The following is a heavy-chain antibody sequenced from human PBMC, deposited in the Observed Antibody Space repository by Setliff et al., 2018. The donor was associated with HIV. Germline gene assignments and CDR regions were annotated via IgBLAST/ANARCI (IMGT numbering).Heavy chain of an antibody. V-gene: IGHV4-61*09. J-gene: IGHJ4*02. CDR3: ARVRSNGWAGGVDY. Sequence: SETLSLTCTVSGGSSSSGTYYWSWIRQHAGKALEWIGHLYTSGNTNYNPTLKSRVTISVDTSKNQFSLKLCAVTAADTAVYYCARVRSNGWAGGVDYWGQGTLVTVSS. CDR2: LYTSGNT. CDR1: GGSSSSGTYY. D-gene: IGHD6-19*01.